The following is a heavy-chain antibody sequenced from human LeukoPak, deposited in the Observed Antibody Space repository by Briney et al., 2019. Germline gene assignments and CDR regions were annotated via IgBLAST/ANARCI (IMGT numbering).Heavy chain of an antibody. D-gene: IGHD5-18*01. V-gene: IGHV3-48*03. CDR2: ISSSGRNI. CDR3: ARSGYSYGYDAEDDY. J-gene: IGHJ4*02. Sequence: GSLSLSCAASGFTFSNYEFNWVRQAPGKGLEWVSYISSSGRNIYYADSVKGRFTISRDNAKNSLYLQMNSLRAEDTAVYYCARSGYSYGYDAEDDYWGQGTLVTVSS. CDR1: GFTFSNYE.